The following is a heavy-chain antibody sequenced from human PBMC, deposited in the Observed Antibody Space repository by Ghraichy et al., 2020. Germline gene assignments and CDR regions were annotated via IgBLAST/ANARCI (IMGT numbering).Heavy chain of an antibody. CDR2: ISYDGIYT. CDR3: TRDAYCGGDCYFHWYFDL. D-gene: IGHD2-21*02. V-gene: IGHV3-30*04. CDR1: GFTFSSYA. J-gene: IGHJ2*01. Sequence: GESLNISCVASGFTFSSYAMHWVRQAPGKGLEWVAVISYDGIYTYFADSVKGRFTISRDNSKNTLYLQMNSLRPDDTAVYYCTRDAYCGGDCYFHWYFDLWGRGTLVTVSS.